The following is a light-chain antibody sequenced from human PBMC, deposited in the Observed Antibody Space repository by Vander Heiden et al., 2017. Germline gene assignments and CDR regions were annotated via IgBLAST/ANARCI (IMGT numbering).Light chain of an antibody. V-gene: IGKV1-33*01. CDR2: DAS. Sequence: DTQMTQSPSSLSASVGDRVTITCQASQGISNYLNWYQQKPGKAPKLLIYDASSLETGVPARFSGSGSGTDFTLTISSLQPEDIATYYCQQYDDLPRTFGQGTKLEIK. CDR3: QQYDDLPRT. CDR1: QGISNY. J-gene: IGKJ2*01.